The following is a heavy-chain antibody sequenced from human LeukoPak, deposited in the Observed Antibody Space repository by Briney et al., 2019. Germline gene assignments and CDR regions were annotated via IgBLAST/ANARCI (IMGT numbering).Heavy chain of an antibody. CDR2: IKTRADGGTT. Sequence: PGGSLRLSCAASGFTFNNAWMCWVRQAPGQGLEWVGRIKTRADGGTTDYTAPVRGRFTISRDDSKNTVYLQMNSLKSEDTAVYYCTADRAYSFYYWGQGTLVTVSS. V-gene: IGHV3-15*01. J-gene: IGHJ4*02. CDR1: GFTFNNAW. CDR3: TADRAYSFYY. D-gene: IGHD2-21*01.